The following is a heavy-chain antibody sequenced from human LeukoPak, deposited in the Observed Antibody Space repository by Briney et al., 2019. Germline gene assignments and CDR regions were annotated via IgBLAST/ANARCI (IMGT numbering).Heavy chain of an antibody. CDR1: GGSFSGYY. J-gene: IGHJ6*03. CDR3: ARIKLGYCSSTSCYGFLYYYYYYMDV. Sequence: PSETLSLTCAVYGGSFSGYYWSWIRQPPGKGLEWIGEINHSGSTNYNPSLKSRVTISVDTSKNQFSLKLSSVTAAETAVYYCARIKLGYCSSTSCYGFLYYYYYYMDVWGKGTTVTVSS. CDR2: INHSGST. V-gene: IGHV4-34*01. D-gene: IGHD2-2*01.